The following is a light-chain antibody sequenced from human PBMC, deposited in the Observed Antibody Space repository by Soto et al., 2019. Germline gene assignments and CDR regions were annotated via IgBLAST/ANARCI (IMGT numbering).Light chain of an antibody. CDR2: PAS. Sequence: DIQMTQSPSFVSASIGDRVTITCRASQGIGSWLAWYQQVPGRAPRLLIFPASPFQSGVSSRFRGSGSGTDFPLTTTTLQPEVFPTYFCLQENNFPVTFGEETKGEIK. V-gene: IGKV1-12*01. J-gene: IGKJ4*01. CDR1: QGIGSW. CDR3: LQENNFPVT.